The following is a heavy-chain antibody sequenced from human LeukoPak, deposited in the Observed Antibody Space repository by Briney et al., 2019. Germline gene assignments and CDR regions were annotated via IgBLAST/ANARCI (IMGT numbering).Heavy chain of an antibody. J-gene: IGHJ4*02. CDR1: GFTFSTYA. CDR2: ISGIGDRT. V-gene: IGHV3-23*01. Sequence: GGSLRLSCAASGFTFSTYAMSWVRQVPGKGLEWVSAISGIGDRTYYADSVKGRFTISRDNSKNTLSLQMNSLRAEDTAVYYCAKESPYVSPRQYYFDYWGRGTLVTVSS. D-gene: IGHD3-10*01. CDR3: AKESPYVSPRQYYFDY.